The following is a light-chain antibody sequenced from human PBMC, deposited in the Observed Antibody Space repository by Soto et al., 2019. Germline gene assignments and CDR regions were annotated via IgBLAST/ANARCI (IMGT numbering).Light chain of an antibody. CDR1: QSLLHSNGYNY. CDR2: LGS. V-gene: IGKV2-28*01. Sequence: DIVMTQSPLSLPVTPGESASISCRSSQSLLHSNGYNYLDWYLQKPGQSPQLLIYLGSNRASGVPDRFSGSGCGTDFTLKISRVEAEDVGVYFCMQALQTHTFGPGTKVDIK. CDR3: MQALQTHT. J-gene: IGKJ3*01.